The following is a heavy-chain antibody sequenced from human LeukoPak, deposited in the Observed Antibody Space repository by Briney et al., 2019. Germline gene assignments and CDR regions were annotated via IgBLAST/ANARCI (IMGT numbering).Heavy chain of an antibody. J-gene: IGHJ4*02. CDR3: ARGDYFDY. V-gene: IGHV4-59*01. CDR2: VYYSGTT. CDR1: DGSISRYY. Sequence: SETLSLTCTVSDGSISRYYWNWIRQPPGKALEWIGYVYYSGTTNYNPSLKSRVTISVDTSKNQFSLKLSSVTAADTAVYYCARGDYFDYWGQGTLVTVSS.